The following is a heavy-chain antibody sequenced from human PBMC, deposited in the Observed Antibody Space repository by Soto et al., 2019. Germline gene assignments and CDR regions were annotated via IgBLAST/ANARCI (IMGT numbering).Heavy chain of an antibody. CDR3: ARVVLLWFGEISSDAFDI. CDR2: IDPSDAYT. Sequence: ESLKIYCKGSGYIFTSYCISWVRHMRGKGLWLMGRIDPSDAYTNYSPSFQGHVTISADKSISTAYLKWSSMKASDTAMYYCARVVLLWFGEISSDAFDIWGQGTMVTVSS. CDR1: GYIFTSYC. V-gene: IGHV5-10-1*01. J-gene: IGHJ3*02. D-gene: IGHD3-10*01.